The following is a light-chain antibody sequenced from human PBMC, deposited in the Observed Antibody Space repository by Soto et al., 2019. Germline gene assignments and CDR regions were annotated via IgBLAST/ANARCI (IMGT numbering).Light chain of an antibody. Sequence: DIQMTQSPSSLSASVGERVTITCRASQSISSYLNWYQQKPGKARKLLIYAASSLQSGVPSRFSGSGSGTEFTLTISRLQPEDCATYYCHQSYSTPLTFGGGTKVEIK. CDR2: AAS. J-gene: IGKJ4*01. CDR1: QSISSY. V-gene: IGKV1-39*01. CDR3: HQSYSTPLT.